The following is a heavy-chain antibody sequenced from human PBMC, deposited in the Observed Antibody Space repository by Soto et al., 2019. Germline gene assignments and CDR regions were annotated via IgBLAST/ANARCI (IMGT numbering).Heavy chain of an antibody. J-gene: IGHJ3*02. Sequence: GGSLRLSCAASGFTFSSYAMHWVRQAPGKGLEWVAVISYDGSNKYYADSVKGRFTISRDNSKNTLYLQMNSLRAGDTAVYYCAKDGGIFGVVIGSDAFDIWGQGTMVTVSS. CDR2: ISYDGSNK. CDR1: GFTFSSYA. CDR3: AKDGGIFGVVIGSDAFDI. V-gene: IGHV3-30-3*01. D-gene: IGHD3-3*01.